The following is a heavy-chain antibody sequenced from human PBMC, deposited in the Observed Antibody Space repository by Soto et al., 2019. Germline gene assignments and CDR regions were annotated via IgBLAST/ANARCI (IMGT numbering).Heavy chain of an antibody. CDR2: INAGNGNT. J-gene: IGHJ5*02. V-gene: IGHV1-3*01. Sequence: EASVKVSCKASGYTFTSYAMHWVRQAPGQRLEWMGWINAGNGNTKYSQKFQGRVTITRDTSASTAYVELSSLRSEDTAVYYCARVGLYRYFWFDPWGQGTLVTVSS. CDR1: GYTFTSYA. D-gene: IGHD1-26*01. CDR3: ARVGLYRYFWFDP.